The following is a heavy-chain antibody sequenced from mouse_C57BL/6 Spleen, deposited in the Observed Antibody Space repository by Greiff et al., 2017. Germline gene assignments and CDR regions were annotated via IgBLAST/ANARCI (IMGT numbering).Heavy chain of an antibody. CDR1: GYTFTSYW. Sequence: QVQLQQPGAELVRPGSSVKLSCKASGYTFTSYWMHWVKQRPIQGLEWIGNIDPSDSETHYNQKFKDKATLTVDKSSSTAYMQLSSLTSADSAVYYCARTITTVVAPGYFDVWGTGTTVTVSS. J-gene: IGHJ1*03. CDR2: IDPSDSET. D-gene: IGHD1-1*01. V-gene: IGHV1-52*01. CDR3: ARTITTVVAPGYFDV.